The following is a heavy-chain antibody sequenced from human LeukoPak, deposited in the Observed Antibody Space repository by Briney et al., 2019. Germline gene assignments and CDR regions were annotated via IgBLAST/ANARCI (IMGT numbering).Heavy chain of an antibody. J-gene: IGHJ4*02. CDR1: GFTFSSYS. CDR3: VRQFAS. V-gene: IGHV3-48*02. CDR2: ITASGTAM. Sequence: GGSLRLSCAASGFTFSSYSMNWVRQAPGKGLEWVSHITASGTAMFYADSVKGRFTISRDNAKNSLYLQMNSLRDEDTAVYYCVRQFASWGQGTLVTVSS.